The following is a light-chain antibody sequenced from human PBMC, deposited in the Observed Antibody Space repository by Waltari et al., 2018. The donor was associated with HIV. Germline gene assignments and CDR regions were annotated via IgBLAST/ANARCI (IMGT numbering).Light chain of an antibody. CDR3: QQFFSPPWT. CDR1: QSILYRSNNRNF. CDR2: WAT. J-gene: IGKJ1*01. V-gene: IGKV4-1*01. Sequence: DIVMTQSPDPLAVSLGERATINCKSSQSILYRSNNRNFLAWYQQKPGQPPKLLIHWATIRDSGVPDRFSGSESGTDFTLTISSLQAEDVAVYYCQQFFSPPWTFGQGTKVEMK.